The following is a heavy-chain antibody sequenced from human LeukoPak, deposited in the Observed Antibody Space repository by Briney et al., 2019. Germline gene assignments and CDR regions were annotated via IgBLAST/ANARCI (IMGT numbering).Heavy chain of an antibody. CDR2: INPNSGGT. J-gene: IGHJ6*03. Sequence: GASVKVSCKASGYTFTGYYIHWVRQAPGQGLEWMGWINPNSGGTNYAQKFQGRVTMTRDTSISTAYMELSRLRSDDTAVYYCARGRGVSKSYYYYYMDVWGKGTTVTISS. V-gene: IGHV1-2*02. CDR3: ARGRGVSKSYYYYYMDV. CDR1: GYTFTGYY. D-gene: IGHD3-10*01.